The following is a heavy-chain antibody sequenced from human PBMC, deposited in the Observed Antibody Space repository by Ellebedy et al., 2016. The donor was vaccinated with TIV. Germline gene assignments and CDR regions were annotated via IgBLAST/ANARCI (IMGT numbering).Heavy chain of an antibody. CDR3: ARDGGSSSSTSSWYLLIIGFFDY. CDR1: GFTFSGYY. CDR2: ISYDGSNK. V-gene: IGHV3-30*03. D-gene: IGHD6-13*01. Sequence: GESLKISCAASGFTFSGYYMSWFRQAPGKGLEWVAVISYDGSNKYYADSVKGRFTISRDNSKNTLYLQMNSLRAEDTAVYYCARDGGSSSSTSSWYLLIIGFFDYWGQGTLVTVSS. J-gene: IGHJ4*02.